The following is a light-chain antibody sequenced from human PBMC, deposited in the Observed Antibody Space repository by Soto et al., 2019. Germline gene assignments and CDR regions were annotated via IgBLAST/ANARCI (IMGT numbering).Light chain of an antibody. CDR2: GAS. V-gene: IGKV3-15*01. CDR3: QQYNNWPWGTWT. CDR1: QSVSSN. Sequence: EIVMTQSPATLSVSPGERATLSCRASQSVSSNLAWYQQKPGQAPRLLIYGASTRATGIPARFSGSGSGTEFTLTISSLQSEDFAVYYCQQYNNWPWGTWTFGQGTKVEIK. J-gene: IGKJ1*01.